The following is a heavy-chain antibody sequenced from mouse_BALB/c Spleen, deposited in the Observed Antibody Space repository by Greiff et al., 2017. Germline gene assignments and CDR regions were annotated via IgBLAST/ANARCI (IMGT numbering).Heavy chain of an antibody. J-gene: IGHJ1*01. CDR3: ARSGSSYIHWYFDG. CDR2: ISSGGST. V-gene: IGHV5-6-5*01. Sequence: EVHLVESGGGLVKPGGSLKLSCAASGFTFSSYAMSWVRQTPEKRLEWVASISSGGSTYYPDSVKGRFTISRDNARNILYLQMSSLRSEDTAMYYCARSGSSYIHWYFDGWGAGTTVTVSS. CDR1: GFTFSSYA. D-gene: IGHD1-1*01.